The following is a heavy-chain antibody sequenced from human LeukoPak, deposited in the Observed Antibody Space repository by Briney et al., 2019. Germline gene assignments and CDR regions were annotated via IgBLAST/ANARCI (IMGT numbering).Heavy chain of an antibody. J-gene: IGHJ3*02. Sequence: GGSLILSCAASGFSFSIYWMSWVRQAPGKRLEWVANIKQDGSEKSYVDSVKGRFTISRDNAKNSLFLQMVSLRAEDTAVYYCARANVVRGPFNGFDIWGQGTLVTVSS. V-gene: IGHV3-7*02. CDR3: ARANVVRGPFNGFDI. CDR2: IKQDGSEK. D-gene: IGHD3-10*01. CDR1: GFSFSIYW.